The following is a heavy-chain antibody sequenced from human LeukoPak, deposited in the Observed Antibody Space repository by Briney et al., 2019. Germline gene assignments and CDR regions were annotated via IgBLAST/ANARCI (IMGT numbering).Heavy chain of an antibody. Sequence: GGSLRLSCAASGFTFSSYAMSWVRQAPGKGLEWVSAISGSGDSTYYADSVKGRFTISRDNSKNTLYLQMNSLRAEDTAVYYCAKDTRGYSSSWYKDYFDYWGQGTLVTVSS. CDR3: AKDTRGYSSSWYKDYFDY. D-gene: IGHD6-13*01. CDR2: ISGSGDST. V-gene: IGHV3-23*01. CDR1: GFTFSSYA. J-gene: IGHJ4*02.